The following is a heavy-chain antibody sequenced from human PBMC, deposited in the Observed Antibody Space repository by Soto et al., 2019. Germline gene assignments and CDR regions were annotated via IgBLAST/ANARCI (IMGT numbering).Heavy chain of an antibody. CDR3: AKANSGDDDEFDY. V-gene: IGHV1-2*02. D-gene: IGHD5-12*01. J-gene: IGHJ4*02. Sequence: ASVKVSCKASGYTFTGYYMHWVRQAPGQGLEWMGWINPKSGGTDYAQKFQGRVTMTRDTSSSSAYMELSSLRSDDTAAYYCAKANSGDDDEFDYWGQGTQVTVSS. CDR2: INPKSGGT. CDR1: GYTFTGYY.